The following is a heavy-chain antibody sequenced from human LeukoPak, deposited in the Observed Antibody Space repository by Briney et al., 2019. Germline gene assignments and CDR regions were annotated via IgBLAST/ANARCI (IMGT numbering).Heavy chain of an antibody. CDR1: GYTFTSYA. J-gene: IGHJ5*02. D-gene: IGHD6-13*01. CDR3: ARIYDDIAAAGRWFDP. CDR2: INTNTGNP. V-gene: IGHV7-4-1*02. Sequence: GASVKVSCKASGYTFTSYAMNWVRQAPGQGLEWMGCINTNTGNPTYAQGFTGRFVFSLDTSVSTAYLQISSLKAEDTAVYYCARIYDDIAAAGRWFDPWGQGTLVTVSS.